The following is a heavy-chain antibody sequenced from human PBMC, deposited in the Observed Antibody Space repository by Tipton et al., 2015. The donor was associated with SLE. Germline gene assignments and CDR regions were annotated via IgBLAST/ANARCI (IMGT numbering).Heavy chain of an antibody. Sequence: VQLVQSGAEVKKPGESLKISCKGSGYTFSKYWIGWVRQMPGKGLEWMGIIYPGDSDTRYSPSFQGQVIISVDKSINTAYLQWSSLKASDSGIYYCARSYPAGCRGGSCINDPWGQGTLVTVFS. V-gene: IGHV5-51*01. D-gene: IGHD2-15*01. CDR1: GYTFSKYW. J-gene: IGHJ5*02. CDR2: IYPGDSDT. CDR3: ARSYPAGCRGGSCINDP.